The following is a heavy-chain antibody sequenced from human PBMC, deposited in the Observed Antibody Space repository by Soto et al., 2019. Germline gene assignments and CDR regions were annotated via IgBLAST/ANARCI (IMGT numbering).Heavy chain of an antibody. CDR2: IYYSGST. J-gene: IGHJ6*02. V-gene: IGHV4-61*01. CDR3: ARLPANYGMDV. CDR1: GGSVSSGSYY. Sequence: PSDTLSLICTVSGGSVSSGSYYWSWIRQPPGKGLEWIGYIYYSGSTNYNPSLKSRVTISVDTSKNQFSLKLSSVTAADTAVYYCARLPANYGMDVWGQGTTVTVSS.